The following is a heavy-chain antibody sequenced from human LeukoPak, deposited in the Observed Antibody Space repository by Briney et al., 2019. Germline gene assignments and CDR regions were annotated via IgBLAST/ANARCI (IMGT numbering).Heavy chain of an antibody. CDR1: GGSISSGDYY. V-gene: IGHV4-30-4*01. D-gene: IGHD3-22*01. CDR3: ARGGMWDSSGYYRLFGY. CDR2: ICYSGST. Sequence: SETLSLTCTVSGGSISSGDYYWRWIRQLPGKGLEWIGYICYSGSTYYNPSLKSRVTISVDTSKNQFSLKLSSVTAADTAVYYCARGGMWDSSGYYRLFGYWGQGTLVTVSS. J-gene: IGHJ4*02.